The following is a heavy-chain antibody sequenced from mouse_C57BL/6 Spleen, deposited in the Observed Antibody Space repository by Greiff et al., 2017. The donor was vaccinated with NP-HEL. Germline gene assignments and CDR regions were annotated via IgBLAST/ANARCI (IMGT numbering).Heavy chain of an antibody. J-gene: IGHJ2*01. Sequence: QVQLQQPGAELVKPGASVKLSCKASGYTFTSYWMHWVKQRPGQGLEWIGMIHPNSGSTNYNEKFKSKATLTVDKSSSTAYMQLSSLTSEDSAVYYCARYRDSNWARGYFDYWGQGTTLTVSS. CDR1: GYTFTSYW. D-gene: IGHD4-1*01. V-gene: IGHV1-64*01. CDR2: IHPNSGST. CDR3: ARYRDSNWARGYFDY.